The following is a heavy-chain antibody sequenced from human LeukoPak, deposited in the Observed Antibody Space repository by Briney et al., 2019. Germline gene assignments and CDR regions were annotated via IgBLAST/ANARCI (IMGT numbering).Heavy chain of an antibody. CDR3: ARETSGSYYNPLGYMDV. CDR2: IFTSGIT. V-gene: IGHV4-4*07. CDR1: AGSISIYY. J-gene: IGHJ6*03. D-gene: IGHD3-10*01. Sequence: SETLSLTCTVSAGSISIYYWNWIRQPAGKGLEWIGRIFTSGITNYNPSLKTRVTMSVDTSKNRFSLNLSSVTAADTAVYYCARETSGSYYNPLGYMDVWGKGTTVTVSS.